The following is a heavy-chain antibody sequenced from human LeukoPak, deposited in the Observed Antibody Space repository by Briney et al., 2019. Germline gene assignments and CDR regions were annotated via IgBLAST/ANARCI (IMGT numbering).Heavy chain of an antibody. V-gene: IGHV1-3*01. J-gene: IGHJ4*02. CDR1: GYSFTTYA. CDR2: INAGNGNT. CDR3: GRAGSSWSVDY. Sequence: ASVNVSCKASGYSFTTYALHWVRQAPGQSLEWMIWINAGNGNTKYSQKFQDRVTITRDTSASTAYMELSSLTSEDTAVYYCGRAGSSWSVDYWGQGTLVTVSS. D-gene: IGHD6-13*01.